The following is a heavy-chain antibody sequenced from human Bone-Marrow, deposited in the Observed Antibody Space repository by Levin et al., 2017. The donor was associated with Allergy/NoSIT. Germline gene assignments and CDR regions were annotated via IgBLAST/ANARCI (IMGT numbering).Heavy chain of an antibody. CDR2: VYYSGGT. CDR3: VIFAGF. J-gene: IGHJ3*01. V-gene: IGHV4-39*01. CDR1: GGSISRSDSY. D-gene: IGHD3-3*01. Sequence: SETLSLTCKVSGGSISRSDSYRGWIRQPPGKGLEWIGSVYYSGGTYYDPSLKSRVTISVDTSKNQFSLKLSSVTAADTAIYYCVIFAGFWGQGTMVTVSS.